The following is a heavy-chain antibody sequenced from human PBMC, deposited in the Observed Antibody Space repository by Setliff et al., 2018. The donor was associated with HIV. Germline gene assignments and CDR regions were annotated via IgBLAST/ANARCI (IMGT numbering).Heavy chain of an antibody. D-gene: IGHD3-22*01. CDR2: IYYSGST. V-gene: IGHV4-39*01. CDR1: GGSISSRSYY. J-gene: IGHJ4*02. Sequence: PPETLSLTCAVSGGSISSRSYYWGWIRQPPGKGLEWIGSIYYSGSTYYNPSLKSRVTISVDTSKNQFSLKLRSVTAADTAVYYCARLGYYDSSAIPYWGQGTLVTVSS. CDR3: ARLGYYDSSAIPY.